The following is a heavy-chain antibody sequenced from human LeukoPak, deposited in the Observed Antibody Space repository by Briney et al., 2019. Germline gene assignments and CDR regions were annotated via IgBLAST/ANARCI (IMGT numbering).Heavy chain of an antibody. J-gene: IGHJ4*02. V-gene: IGHV3-23*01. Sequence: RSGGSLRLSCAASGFPFSSYAMNWVRQAPGKGLEWVSVIAGSDGFTQYADSVKGRFTISRDNSKNTVYLQMNRLRVEDTALCYCVRSLDYWGQGTLVTVSS. CDR1: GFPFSSYA. CDR2: IAGSDGFT. CDR3: VRSLDY.